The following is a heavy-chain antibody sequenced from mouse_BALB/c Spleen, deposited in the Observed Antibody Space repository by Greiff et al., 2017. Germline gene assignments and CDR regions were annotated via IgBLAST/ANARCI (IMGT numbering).Heavy chain of an antibody. CDR3: ARDIGGRYAMDY. D-gene: IGHD1-1*02. CDR2: IRNKANGYTT. CDR1: GFTFTDYY. J-gene: IGHJ4*01. Sequence: EVKVVESGGGLVQPGGSLRLSCATSGFTFTDYYMSWVRQPPGKALEWLGFIRNKANGYTTEYSASVKGRFTISRDNSQSILYLQMNTLRAEDSATYYCARDIGGRYAMDYWGQGTSVTVSS. V-gene: IGHV7-3*02.